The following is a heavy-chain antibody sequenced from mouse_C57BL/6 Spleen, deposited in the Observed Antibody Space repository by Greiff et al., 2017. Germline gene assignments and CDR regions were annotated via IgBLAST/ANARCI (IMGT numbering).Heavy chain of an antibody. V-gene: IGHV1-7*01. D-gene: IGHD4-1*01. CDR1: GYTFTSYW. Sequence: QVQLQQSGAELAKPGASVKLSCKASGYTFTSYWMHWVKQRPGQGLEWIGYINPSSGYTKYNQKFKDKATLTADKASSTAYMQLSSLTYEDSAFYYCAGNWDDFDYWGQGTTLTVSS. CDR2: INPSSGYT. J-gene: IGHJ2*01. CDR3: AGNWDDFDY.